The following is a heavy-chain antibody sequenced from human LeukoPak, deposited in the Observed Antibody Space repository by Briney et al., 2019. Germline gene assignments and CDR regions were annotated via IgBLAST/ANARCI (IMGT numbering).Heavy chain of an antibody. CDR1: GFTFDDYA. Sequence: GGSLRLSCAASGFTFDDYAMHWVRQAPGKGLEWVSGITWNSYSMGYADSVKGRFTITRDNAKNSLFLQMNSLRADDVALYYCAKSVGATTEGFDYWGQGTLVTVSS. CDR2: ITWNSYSM. D-gene: IGHD1-26*01. J-gene: IGHJ4*02. CDR3: AKSVGATTEGFDY. V-gene: IGHV3-9*03.